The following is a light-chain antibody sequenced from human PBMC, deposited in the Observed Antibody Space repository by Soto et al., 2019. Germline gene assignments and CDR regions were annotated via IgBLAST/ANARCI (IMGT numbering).Light chain of an antibody. Sequence: QSVLTQPASVSGSHGQSITISCIGTTSDIGAFNFVAWYQQYPDKAPKLIIYEVSNRPSGVSDRFSGSKSGITASLTISGLQAEDEADYYCSSYTTTSTVLFGGGTKLTVL. V-gene: IGLV2-14*01. CDR3: SSYTTTSTVL. CDR2: EVS. CDR1: TSDIGAFNF. J-gene: IGLJ2*01.